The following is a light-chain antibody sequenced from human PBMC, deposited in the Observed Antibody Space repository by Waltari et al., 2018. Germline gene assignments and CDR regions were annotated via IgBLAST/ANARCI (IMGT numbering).Light chain of an antibody. V-gene: IGKV1-12*01. CDR3: QQTNSFPLT. CDR1: QGIYSW. J-gene: IGKJ4*01. CDR2: DAS. Sequence: DIQMTQSPSSVSASVGDRVTITCRASQGIYSWLAWYQQQPGTAPKLLIFDASSLQSGVPSRFSGSESGTDFTLTISSLQPEDFATYYCQQTNSFPLTFGGGTKVDIK.